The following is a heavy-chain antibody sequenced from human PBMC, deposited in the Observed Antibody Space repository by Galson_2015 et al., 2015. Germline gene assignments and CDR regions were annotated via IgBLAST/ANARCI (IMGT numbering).Heavy chain of an antibody. CDR2: ISSSSSTI. J-gene: IGHJ5*02. Sequence: SLRLSCAASGFTFSSYSMNWVRQAPGKGLEWVSYISSSSSTIYYADSVKGRFTISRDNAKNSLYLQMNSLRDEDTAVYYCARTPDIVVVPALWFDPWGQGTLVTVSS. V-gene: IGHV3-48*02. D-gene: IGHD2-2*01. CDR1: GFTFSSYS. CDR3: ARTPDIVVVPALWFDP.